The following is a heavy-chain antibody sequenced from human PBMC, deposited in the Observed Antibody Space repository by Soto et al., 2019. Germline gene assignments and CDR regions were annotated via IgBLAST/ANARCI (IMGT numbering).Heavy chain of an antibody. Sequence: QLQLQESGSGLVKPSQTLSLTCAVSDGSISSGGYSWSWIRQPPGKGLEWIGYIYHSGSTYYNPSLKSRVTISVDRSKNQFSLKLSSVTAADTAVYYCARIIAVAYFDYWGQGTLVTVSS. CDR2: IYHSGST. V-gene: IGHV4-30-2*01. CDR3: ARIIAVAYFDY. J-gene: IGHJ4*02. CDR1: DGSISSGGYS. D-gene: IGHD6-19*01.